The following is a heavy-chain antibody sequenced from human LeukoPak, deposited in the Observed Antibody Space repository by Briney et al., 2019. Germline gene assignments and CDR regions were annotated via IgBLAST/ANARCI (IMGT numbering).Heavy chain of an antibody. CDR1: GYTFTGYY. J-gene: IGHJ4*02. CDR3: ARGRRYSSSWTGGPRLDY. V-gene: IGHV1-2*06. D-gene: IGHD6-13*01. Sequence: ASVKVSCKASGYTFTGYYMHWVRQAPGQGLEWMGRINPNSGGTNYAQKFQGRVTMTRDTSTSTAYMELRSLRSDDTAVYYCARGRRYSSSWTGGPRLDYWGQGTLVTVSS. CDR2: INPNSGGT.